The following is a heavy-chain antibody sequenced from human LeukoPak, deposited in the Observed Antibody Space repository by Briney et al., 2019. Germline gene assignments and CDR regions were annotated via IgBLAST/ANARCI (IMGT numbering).Heavy chain of an antibody. CDR2: ISSSSSTI. CDR3: ARLETDGYSHFDY. Sequence: GGSLRLSCAASGFTFSSYSMNWVRQAPGKGLEWVSYISSSSSTIYYADSVKGRFTISGDNAKNSLYLQMNSLRAEDTAVYYCARLETDGYSHFDYWGQGTLVTVSS. J-gene: IGHJ4*02. CDR1: GFTFSSYS. V-gene: IGHV3-48*01. D-gene: IGHD5-24*01.